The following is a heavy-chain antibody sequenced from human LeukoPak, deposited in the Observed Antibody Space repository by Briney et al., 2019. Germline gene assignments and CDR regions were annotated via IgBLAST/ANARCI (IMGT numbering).Heavy chain of an antibody. J-gene: IGHJ6*03. CDR3: ARGTTIHYDFWSGYYEYYYYMDV. CDR2: INHSGST. Sequence: SETLSLTCAVYGGSFSGYYWSWIRQPPGKGLEWIGEINHSGSTNYNPSLKSRVTISVDTSKNQFSLKLSSVTAADTAVYYCARGTTIHYDFWSGYYEYYYYMDVWGKGTTVTVSS. D-gene: IGHD3-3*01. CDR1: GGSFSGYY. V-gene: IGHV4-34*01.